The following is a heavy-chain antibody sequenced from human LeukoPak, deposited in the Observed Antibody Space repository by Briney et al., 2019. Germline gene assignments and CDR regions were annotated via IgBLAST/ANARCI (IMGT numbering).Heavy chain of an antibody. J-gene: IGHJ6*03. D-gene: IGHD6-6*01. V-gene: IGHV4-34*01. Sequence: SETLSLTCAVYGGSFSGYYWSWIRQPPGKGLEWIGEINHSGSTNYNPSLKSRVTISVDTSKNQFSLKLSSVTAADTAVYYCARLRIAARPGYYYYYMDVWGKGTTVTVSS. CDR1: GGSFSGYY. CDR3: ARLRIAARPGYYYYYMDV. CDR2: INHSGST.